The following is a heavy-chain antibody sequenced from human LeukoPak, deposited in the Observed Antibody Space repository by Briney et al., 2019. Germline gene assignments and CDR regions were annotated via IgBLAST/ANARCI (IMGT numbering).Heavy chain of an antibody. CDR2: INSDGSSI. CDR1: GFTFSSHW. V-gene: IGHV3-74*01. D-gene: IGHD2-2*01. J-gene: IGHJ3*02. CDR3: AREVGYCSSTSCRDAFDI. Sequence: GGSLRLSCAASGFTFSSHWMHWVRQAPGKGLVWVSRINSDGSSITYADSVKGRFTISRDNAKNSLYLQMNSLRAEDTAIYYCAREVGYCSSTSCRDAFDIWGQGTMVTVSS.